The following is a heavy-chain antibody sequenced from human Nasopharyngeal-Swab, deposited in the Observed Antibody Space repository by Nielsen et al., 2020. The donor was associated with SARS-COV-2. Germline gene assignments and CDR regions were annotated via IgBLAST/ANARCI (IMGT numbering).Heavy chain of an antibody. CDR3: ARDRESIFWSGYSFDY. CDR2: MSNDGTNE. J-gene: IGHJ4*02. D-gene: IGHD3/OR15-3a*01. Sequence: GESLKISCAASGFIFSNYAMQWVRQAPGKGLEWVAVMSNDGTNEYYVDSVKGRFSISRDNSKDTVYLQMASLKPEDTAVYYCARDRESIFWSGYSFDYWGQGILVTVSS. V-gene: IGHV3-30*19. CDR1: GFIFSNYA.